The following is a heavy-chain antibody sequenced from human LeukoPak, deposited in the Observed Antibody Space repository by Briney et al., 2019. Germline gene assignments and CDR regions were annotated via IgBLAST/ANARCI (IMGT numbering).Heavy chain of an antibody. CDR1: GYTFTSYD. CDR2: MNPNSGKT. D-gene: IGHD4/OR15-4a*01. CDR3: ARRAGAYSHPYDY. V-gene: IGHV1-8*01. Sequence: ASVKVSCKASGYTFTSYDINWVRQATGQGLEWMGWMNPNSGKTGYAQKFQGRVTMTTNTSISTAYMELSSLRFEDTAVYYCARRAGAYSHPYDYWGQGTLVTVSS. J-gene: IGHJ4*02.